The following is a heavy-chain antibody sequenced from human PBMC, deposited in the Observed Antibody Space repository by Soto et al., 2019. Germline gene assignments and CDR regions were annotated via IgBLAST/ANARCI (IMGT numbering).Heavy chain of an antibody. V-gene: IGHV3-23*01. Sequence: GESLKISCAASGFTFSSYAMSWVRQAPGKGLEWVSAISGSGGSTYYADSVKGRFTISRDNSKNTMYLQMNSLRAEDTAVYYCAKGGGYDFWSGYYDYWGQGTLVTVSS. D-gene: IGHD3-3*01. CDR1: GFTFSSYA. J-gene: IGHJ4*02. CDR2: ISGSGGST. CDR3: AKGGGYDFWSGYYDY.